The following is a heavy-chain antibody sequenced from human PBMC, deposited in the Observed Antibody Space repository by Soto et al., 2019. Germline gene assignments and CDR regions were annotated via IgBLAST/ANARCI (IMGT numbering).Heavy chain of an antibody. CDR2: IIPIFGTA. J-gene: IGHJ4*02. CDR3: ASPYYYGSGSYYHPFDY. CDR1: GGSFSSYA. Sequence: SVEVSCKESGGSFSSYASSWVRQAPGQGLEWMGGIIPIFGTANYAQKFQGRVTITADESTSTAYMELSSLRSEDTAVYYCASPYYYGSGSYYHPFDYWGQGTLVTVSS. V-gene: IGHV1-69*13. D-gene: IGHD3-10*01.